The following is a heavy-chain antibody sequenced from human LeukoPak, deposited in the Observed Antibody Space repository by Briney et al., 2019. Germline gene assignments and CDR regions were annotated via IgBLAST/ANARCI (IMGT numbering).Heavy chain of an antibody. CDR3: TRGTKWGIVGATRGFVI. J-gene: IGHJ3*02. D-gene: IGHD1-26*01. CDR2: IIPIFGTA. V-gene: IGHV1-69*05. CDR1: GGTFSSYA. Sequence: ASVKVSCKASGGTFSSYAISLVRQAPGRGLEWMGRIIPIFGTANYAQKFQGRVTITTDESTSTAYMELSSLRSEDPAVYYCTRGTKWGIVGATRGFVIWGQGTTVTVSS.